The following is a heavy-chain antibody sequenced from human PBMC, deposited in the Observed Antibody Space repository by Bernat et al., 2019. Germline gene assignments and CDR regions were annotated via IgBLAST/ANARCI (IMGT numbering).Heavy chain of an antibody. CDR3: ARASND. CDR2: ISYDGSNK. CDR1: GFTFSSYG. V-gene: IGHV3-30*03. Sequence: QVQLVESGGGVVQPGRSLRLSCAASGFTFSSYGMHWVRQAPGKGLEWVAVISYDGSNKYYADSVKGRFTISRDNSKNTLYLQMNSLRAEDTAVYYCARASNDWGQGTLVTVSS. J-gene: IGHJ4*02.